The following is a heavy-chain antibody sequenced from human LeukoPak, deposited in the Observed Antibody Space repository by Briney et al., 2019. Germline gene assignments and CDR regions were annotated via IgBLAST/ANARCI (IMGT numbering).Heavy chain of an antibody. CDR1: GFTFTSSA. V-gene: IGHV1-58*02. CDR2: IVVGSGNT. Sequence: SVNVSCKASGFTFTSSAMQWVRQARGQRLEWIGLIVVGSGNTNYAQKFQERVTITRDISTSTAYMELSSLRSEDTAVYYCAASYSSSWYYYYYRDVWGKGTTVTVSS. D-gene: IGHD6-13*01. J-gene: IGHJ6*03. CDR3: AASYSSSWYYYYYRDV.